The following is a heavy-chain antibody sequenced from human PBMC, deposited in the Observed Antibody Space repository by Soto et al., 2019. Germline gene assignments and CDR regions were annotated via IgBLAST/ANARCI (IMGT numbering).Heavy chain of an antibody. CDR3: AVGYCSSTSCYTGWDYDYGMDV. CDR1: GYSFTSYW. D-gene: IGHD2-2*02. Sequence: GESLKISCKGSGYSFTSYWISWVRQMPGKGLEWMGRIDPSESYTNYSPSFQGHVTISADKSISTAYLQWSSLKASDTAMYYCAVGYCSSTSCYTGWDYDYGMDVWGQGTTVTVSS. V-gene: IGHV5-10-1*01. CDR2: IDPSESYT. J-gene: IGHJ6*02.